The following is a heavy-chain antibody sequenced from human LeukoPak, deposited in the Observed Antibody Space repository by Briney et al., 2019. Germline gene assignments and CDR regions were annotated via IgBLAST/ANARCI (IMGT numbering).Heavy chain of an antibody. CDR2: ISRSSSYI. CDR3: ARQADAFDI. V-gene: IGHV3-21*01. Sequence: GESLRLSCAASGFTFSSYSMTRVRQAPGKGLEWVSSISRSSSYIYYADSVKGRFTISRDNAKNSLYLQMNSLRAEDTAVYYCARQADAFDIWGQGTMVTVSS. J-gene: IGHJ3*02. CDR1: GFTFSSYS.